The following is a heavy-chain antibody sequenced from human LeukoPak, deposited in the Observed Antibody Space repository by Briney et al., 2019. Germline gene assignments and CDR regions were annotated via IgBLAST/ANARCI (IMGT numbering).Heavy chain of an antibody. J-gene: IGHJ5*02. V-gene: IGHV1-2*02. CDR2: IKPNSGGT. CDR3: ARGSVVYASSRFDP. CDR1: GYTFTRHS. Sequence: GASVKVSCKASGYTFTRHSMYWVRQAPGQGLEWMGWIKPNSGGTNYAQKFQGRVTMTRDTSISTAYMELSSLRSEDTAVYYCARGSVVYASSRFDPWGQGTLVTVSS. D-gene: IGHD2-8*02.